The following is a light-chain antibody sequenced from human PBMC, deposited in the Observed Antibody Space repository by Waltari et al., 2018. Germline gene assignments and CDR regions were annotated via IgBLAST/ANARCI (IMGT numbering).Light chain of an antibody. Sequence: DIVFTQSPRTLSLSPGERATLPCRASQTVSTTYLAWYQQKPGQAPTLLIYGASSRATGIPDRFSGSGSGTDFSLTISSLEPEDFAVYYCQQYDISPLTFGGGTKVEIK. V-gene: IGKV3-20*01. CDR2: GAS. CDR3: QQYDISPLT. J-gene: IGKJ4*01. CDR1: QTVSTTY.